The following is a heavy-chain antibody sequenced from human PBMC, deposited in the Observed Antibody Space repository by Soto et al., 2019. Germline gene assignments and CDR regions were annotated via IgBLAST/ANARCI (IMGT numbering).Heavy chain of an antibody. CDR1: GYTFTSYG. CDR3: ARGPRYCSSSSCFSRVTWFDP. Sequence: QVQLVQSGAEVKKPGASVKVSCKASGYTFTSYGISWVRQAPGQGLEWMGWISSYNGNTNYAQKVQGRVTMTTDTSASTNYMELRSLRSDDTAVYYCARGPRYCSSSSCFSRVTWFDPWGQGTLVTVSS. V-gene: IGHV1-18*01. CDR2: ISSYNGNT. J-gene: IGHJ5*02. D-gene: IGHD2-2*01.